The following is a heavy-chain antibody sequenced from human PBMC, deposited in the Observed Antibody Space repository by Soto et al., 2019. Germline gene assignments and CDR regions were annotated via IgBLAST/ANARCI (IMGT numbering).Heavy chain of an antibody. V-gene: IGHV4-59*01. J-gene: IGHJ6*02. CDR3: ARDGGLLYLDHFGDYYVIDG. CDR1: GGSISSYY. Sequence: SETLSLTCTVSGGSISSYYWSWIRQPPGKGLEWIGYIYYSGSTNYNPSLKSRVTISVDTSKNQFSLKLSSVTAADTAVYYCARDGGLLYLDHFGDYYVIDGWGQGSALTSSS. D-gene: IGHD3-3*01. CDR2: IYYSGST.